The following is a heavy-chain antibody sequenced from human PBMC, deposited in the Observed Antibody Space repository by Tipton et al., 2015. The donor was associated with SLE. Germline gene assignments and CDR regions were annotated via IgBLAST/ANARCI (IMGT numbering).Heavy chain of an antibody. CDR2: IFHSGLT. J-gene: IGHJ3*01. V-gene: IGHV4-38-2*01. D-gene: IGHD3-16*01. CDR1: GYSITNGYY. CDR3: ARLWGMDGFDF. Sequence: TLSLTCDVSGYSITNGYYLAWIRQSPAAGLEWIGHIFHSGLTYYSPSLNSRVTISLDTSKNQFSLKLNSVTAADTAVDYCARLWGMDGFDFWGQGTMVTVSS.